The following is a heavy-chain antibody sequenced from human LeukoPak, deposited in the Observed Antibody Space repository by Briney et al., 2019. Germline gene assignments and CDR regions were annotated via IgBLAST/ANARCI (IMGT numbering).Heavy chain of an antibody. CDR1: GFTFSYYL. CDR3: VRDAGTIWNYQNDPFDI. CDR2: ISNDGRNI. V-gene: IGHV3-30*01. Sequence: PGGSLRLSCAASGFTFSYYLMHWVRQAPGKGLEWVAVISNDGRNIYHVDSVKGRFTISRDNSKNTMYLQMNSLGAEDTALYYCVRDAGTIWNYQNDPFDIWGQGTMVTVSS. D-gene: IGHD1-7*01. J-gene: IGHJ3*02.